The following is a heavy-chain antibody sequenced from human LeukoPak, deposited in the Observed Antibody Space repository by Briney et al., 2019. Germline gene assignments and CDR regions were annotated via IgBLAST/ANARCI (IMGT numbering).Heavy chain of an antibody. CDR1: GFTFGGYA. Sequence: GGSLRLSCTASGFTFGGYAMSWFRQAPGKGLEWVGFIRSKGYGGTTVYAASVKGRFAISRDDSKSIAYLQMNSLITEDTAVYYCTRRRGYSYGYGEDYYYYYMDVWGKGTTVTVSS. J-gene: IGHJ6*03. CDR2: IRSKGYGGTT. CDR3: TRRRGYSYGYGEDYYYYYMDV. V-gene: IGHV3-49*03. D-gene: IGHD5-18*01.